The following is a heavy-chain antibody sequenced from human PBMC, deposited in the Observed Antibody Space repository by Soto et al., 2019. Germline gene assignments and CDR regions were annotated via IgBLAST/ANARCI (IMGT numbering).Heavy chain of an antibody. CDR1: GGSVSSGSYY. J-gene: IGHJ4*02. Sequence: PSETLSLTCTVSGGSVSSGSYYWSWIRQPPGKGLEWIDYIYYSGSTNYNPSLKSRVTISLDTSKNQFSLKLSSVTAADTAVYYCARGAFGYSYGPPFDYWGQGTLVTVSS. CDR2: IYYSGST. D-gene: IGHD5-18*01. CDR3: ARGAFGYSYGPPFDY. V-gene: IGHV4-61*01.